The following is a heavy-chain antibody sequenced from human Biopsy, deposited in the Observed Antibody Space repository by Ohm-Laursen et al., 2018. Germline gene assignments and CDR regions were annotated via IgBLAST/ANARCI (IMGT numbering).Heavy chain of an antibody. CDR1: GFIFSTYT. J-gene: IGHJ4*02. CDR3: TGDSGGLGDY. Sequence: GSLRLSCTASGFIFSTYTMNWVRQAPGEGLEWVSSISSRSSDIYYADSVKGRFTISRGNAKNSLFLHMNSPRAEDTAVCYCTGDSGGLGDYWGQGTLVTVSS. V-gene: IGHV3-21*01. CDR2: ISSRSSDI. D-gene: IGHD2-8*02.